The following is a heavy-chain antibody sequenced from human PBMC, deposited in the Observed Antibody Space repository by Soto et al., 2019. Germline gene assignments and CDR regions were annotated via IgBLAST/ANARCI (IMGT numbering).Heavy chain of an antibody. V-gene: IGHV6-1*01. CDR2: TYYRSKWYY. CDR1: GDSVSSNSAG. J-gene: IGHJ4*01. D-gene: IGHD1-26*01. CDR3: ARGEQYSGRIFDY. Sequence: LTLSLTCAITGDSVSSNSAGWSWVRQSPSRGLEWLGRTYYRSKWYYEYAVSVRGRITINPDTSKNQYSLQLNSVTPEDTAVYFCARGEQYSGRIFDYWGQGTLVTVSS.